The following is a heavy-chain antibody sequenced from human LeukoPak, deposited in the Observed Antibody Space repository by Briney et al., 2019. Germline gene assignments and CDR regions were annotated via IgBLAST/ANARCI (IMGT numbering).Heavy chain of an antibody. CDR3: ARGYSYAQNWFDP. V-gene: IGHV4-59*01. Sequence: PSETLSLTCTVSGGAISSYYWSWIRQPPGKGLEWIGHIYYSGSTNYNPSLKSRVTISVDTSKNQFSLKLSSVTAADTAVYYCARGYSYAQNWFDPWGQGTLVTVSS. D-gene: IGHD5-18*01. J-gene: IGHJ5*02. CDR1: GGAISSYY. CDR2: IYYSGST.